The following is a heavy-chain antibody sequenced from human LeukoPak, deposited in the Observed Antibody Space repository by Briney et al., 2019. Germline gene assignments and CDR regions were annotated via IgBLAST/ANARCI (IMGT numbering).Heavy chain of an antibody. D-gene: IGHD5-24*01. CDR2: ISSSSSYI. J-gene: IGHJ5*02. Sequence: GGSLRLSCAASGFTFSSYSMNWVRQAPGKGLEWVSSISSSSSYIYYADSVKGRFTISRDNAKNSLYLQMNSLRAEDTAAYYCARESRGWFDPWGQGTLVTVSS. V-gene: IGHV3-21*01. CDR1: GFTFSSYS. CDR3: ARESRGWFDP.